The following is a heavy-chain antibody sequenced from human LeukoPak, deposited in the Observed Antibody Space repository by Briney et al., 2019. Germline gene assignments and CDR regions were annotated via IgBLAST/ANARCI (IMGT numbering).Heavy chain of an antibody. CDR1: GYTFTSYG. CDR3: ARDQGSEAVLYYYYGMDV. D-gene: IGHD2-15*01. Sequence: GASVKVPCKASGYTFTSYGISWVRQAPGQGLEWMGWISAYNGNTNYAQKLQGRVTMTTDTSTSTAYMELRSLRSDDTAVYYCARDQGSEAVLYYYYGMDVWGQGTTVTVSS. J-gene: IGHJ6*02. V-gene: IGHV1-18*01. CDR2: ISAYNGNT.